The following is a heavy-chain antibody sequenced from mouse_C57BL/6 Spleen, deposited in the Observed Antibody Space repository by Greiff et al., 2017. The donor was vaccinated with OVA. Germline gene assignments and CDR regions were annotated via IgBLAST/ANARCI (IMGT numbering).Heavy chain of an antibody. CDR3: ARLLLGLFDY. V-gene: IGHV1-53*01. CDR1: GYTFTSYW. Sequence: QVQLQQPGTELVKPGASVKLSCKASGYTFTSYWMHWVKQRPGQGLEWIGNINPSNGGTNYTEKFKSKATLTVDKSSSPAYMQLSSLTYEDSAVYYSARLLLGLFDYWGQGTTLTVSS. J-gene: IGHJ2*01. D-gene: IGHD1-1*01. CDR2: INPSNGGT.